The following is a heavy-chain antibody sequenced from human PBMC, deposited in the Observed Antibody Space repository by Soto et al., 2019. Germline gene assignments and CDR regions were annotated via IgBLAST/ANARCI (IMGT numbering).Heavy chain of an antibody. CDR1: GYTFTSYG. CDR3: ATYQVGAGFTS. J-gene: IGHJ5*02. D-gene: IGHD2-2*01. CDR2: KSLYTGDT. V-gene: IGHV1-8*02. Sequence: ASVKVSCKASGYTFTSYGISWVRQAPGQGLEWMGWKSLYTGDTGHAQKLQGRVTMTGDTSISTAYMELSGLRSEDTAVYYCATYQVGAGFTSWGQGTLVTVSS.